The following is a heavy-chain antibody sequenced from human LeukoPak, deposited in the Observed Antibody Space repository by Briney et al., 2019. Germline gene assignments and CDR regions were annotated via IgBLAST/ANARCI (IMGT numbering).Heavy chain of an antibody. V-gene: IGHV1-46*01. D-gene: IGHD1-26*01. CDR1: GYTFTSYA. CDR2: INPSGGST. J-gene: IGHJ3*02. Sequence: ASVKVSCKASGYTFTSYAMNWVRQAPGQGIEWMGIINPSGGSTSYAQKFQGRVTMTRDMSTSTVYMELSSLRSEDTAVYYCARVRYEWERMLDDAFDIWGQGTMVTVSS. CDR3: ARVRYEWERMLDDAFDI.